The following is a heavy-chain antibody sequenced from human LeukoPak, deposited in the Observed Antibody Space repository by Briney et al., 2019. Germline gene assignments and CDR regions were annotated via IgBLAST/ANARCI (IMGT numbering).Heavy chain of an antibody. CDR3: ARHGADYYDSSGYSDAFDI. V-gene: IGHV4-39*01. Sequence: SETLSLTCTVSGGSFSSSSYYWGWIRQPPGKELEWIGSIYYSGSTYYNPSLKSRVTISVDTSKHQFSLKLSSVTAADTAVYYCARHGADYYDSSGYSDAFDIWGQGTMVTVSS. CDR1: GGSFSSSSYY. CDR2: IYYSGST. J-gene: IGHJ3*02. D-gene: IGHD3-22*01.